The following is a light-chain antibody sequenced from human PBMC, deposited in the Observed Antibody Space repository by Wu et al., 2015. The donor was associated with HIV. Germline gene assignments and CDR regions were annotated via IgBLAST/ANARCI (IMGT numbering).Light chain of an antibody. CDR1: QSVSSSC. J-gene: IGKJ5*01. V-gene: IGKV3-20*01. CDR3: QQYGSSLIT. CDR2: GAS. Sequence: EIVLTQSPGTLSLSPGERATLSCRASQSVSSSCLAWYQQKPGQAPRLLIYGASSRATGIPDRFSGSGSGTDFTLTISRLEPEDFAVYYCQQYGSSLITFGQGHDWR.